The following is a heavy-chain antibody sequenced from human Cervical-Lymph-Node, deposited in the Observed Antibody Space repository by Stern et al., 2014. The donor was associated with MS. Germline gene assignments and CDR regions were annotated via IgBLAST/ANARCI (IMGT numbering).Heavy chain of an antibody. J-gene: IGHJ4*02. V-gene: IGHV4-59*01. D-gene: IGHD3-10*02. CDR3: ARGGRMCSIFY. CDR2: VYNTGST. Sequence: QVQLQESGPGLVKPSETLSLTCSVSGGSMRDYYWSWIRQPPGKGLEWIGYVYNTGSTSYNPSLKTRVTISIDTSKSQFSLKVNSVTAADTAVYYCARGGRMCSIFYWGQGTLVTVSS. CDR1: GGSMRDYY.